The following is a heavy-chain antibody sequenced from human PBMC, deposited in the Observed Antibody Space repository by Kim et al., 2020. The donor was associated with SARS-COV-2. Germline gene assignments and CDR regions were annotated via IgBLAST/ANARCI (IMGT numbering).Heavy chain of an antibody. Sequence: SETLSLTCTVSGGSISSSSYYWGWIRQPPGKGLEWIGSIYYSGSTYYNPSLKSRVTISVDTSKNQFSLKLSSVTAADTAVYYCARHQLGSAGYDFWSGLGFDYWGQGTLVTVSS. V-gene: IGHV4-39*01. CDR2: IYYSGST. CDR1: GGSISSSSYY. CDR3: ARHQLGSAGYDFWSGLGFDY. D-gene: IGHD3-3*01. J-gene: IGHJ4*02.